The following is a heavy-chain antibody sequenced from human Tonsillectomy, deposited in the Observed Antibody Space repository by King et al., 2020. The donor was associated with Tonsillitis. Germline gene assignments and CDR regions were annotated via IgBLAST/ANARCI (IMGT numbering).Heavy chain of an antibody. D-gene: IGHD6-13*01. CDR1: GFPFSTYS. V-gene: IGHV3-21*01. J-gene: IGHJ5*02. CDR3: ARGEGGSSWHWTIDL. CDR2: ISFSSNYI. Sequence: VQLVESGGGLVKPGGSLRLSCAASGFPFSTYSINWVRQAPGKGLEWVSSISFSSNYIYYADSVKGRFTISRDNAKNSLYLQMNSLRAEDTGIYFCARGEGGSSWHWTIDLWGQGTQVTVSS.